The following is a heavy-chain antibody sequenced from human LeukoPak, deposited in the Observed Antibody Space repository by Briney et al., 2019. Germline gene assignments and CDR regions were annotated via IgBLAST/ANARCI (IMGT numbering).Heavy chain of an antibody. D-gene: IGHD5-12*01. Sequence: GGSLRLSCAASGFTFSSYGMHWVRQAPGKGLEWVAVIWYDGSNKYYADSVKGRFTISRDNSKNTLYPQMNSLRAEVTAVYYCARDSGDRIDPWGQGTLVTVSS. CDR2: IWYDGSNK. J-gene: IGHJ5*02. CDR1: GFTFSSYG. CDR3: ARDSGDRIDP. V-gene: IGHV3-33*01.